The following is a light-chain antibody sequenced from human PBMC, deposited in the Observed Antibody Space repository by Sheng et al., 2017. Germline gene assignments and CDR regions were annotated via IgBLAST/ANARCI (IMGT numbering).Light chain of an antibody. CDR2: GQD. Sequence: SSELTQDPPVSVALGQTVTITCQGDSLRNYYASWYQQKPGQAPLLFIYGQDNRPSGIPDRFSGSSSGHTASLTITGAQAEDEADYYCNSRDNRGSLKYVFGGGTKVTVL. J-gene: IGLJ1*01. CDR3: NSRDNRGSLKYV. V-gene: IGLV3-19*01. CDR1: SLRNYY.